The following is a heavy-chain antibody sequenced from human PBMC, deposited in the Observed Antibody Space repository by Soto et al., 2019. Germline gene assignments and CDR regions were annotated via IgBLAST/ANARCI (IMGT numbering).Heavy chain of an antibody. CDR2: ISSSSSYI. J-gene: IGHJ5*02. Sequence: GGSLRLSCAASGFTFSSYSMNWVRQAPGKGLEWVSSISSSSSYIYYADSVKGRFTISRDNAKNSLYLQMNSLRAEDTAVYYCARVSLPPSAVPAATSTIDPWGQGTLVTVSS. D-gene: IGHD2-2*01. CDR1: GFTFSSYS. V-gene: IGHV3-21*01. CDR3: ARVSLPPSAVPAATSTIDP.